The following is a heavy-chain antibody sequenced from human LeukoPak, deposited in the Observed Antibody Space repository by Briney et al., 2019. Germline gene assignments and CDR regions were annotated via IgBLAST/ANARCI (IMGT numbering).Heavy chain of an antibody. CDR2: IKPDGRDK. J-gene: IGHJ4*02. CDR3: ASWEASTNY. V-gene: IGHV3-7*01. CDR1: GLFFCTNW. Sequence: GGSLRLSCAASGLFFCTNWMSWVGQAPGKGREGVAAIKPDGRDKGYVASVKGRVTMSRDNGTNSVYLQMNSLRAEDTAVCYCASWEASTNYWGQGTLVTVSS. D-gene: IGHD1-26*01.